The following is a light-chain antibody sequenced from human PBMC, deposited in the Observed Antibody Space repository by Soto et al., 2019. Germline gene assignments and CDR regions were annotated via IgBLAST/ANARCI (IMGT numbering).Light chain of an antibody. V-gene: IGKV1-39*01. J-gene: IGKJ5*01. CDR3: QQSYSTSVT. Sequence: DIQMTHSPSSLSASVGDRVTITCRASQIISNYLNWYQQKPGKAPKLLIYAASSLQSGVPSRFSGSGSGTDFALTISSLQPEDFATYYCQQSYSTSVTFGQGTRLEI. CDR2: AAS. CDR1: QIISNY.